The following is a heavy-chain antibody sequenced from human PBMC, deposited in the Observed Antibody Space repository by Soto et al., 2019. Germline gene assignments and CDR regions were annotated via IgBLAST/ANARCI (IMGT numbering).Heavy chain of an antibody. D-gene: IGHD3-3*01. V-gene: IGHV1-69*06. CDR3: ASSSGEYYDFWSGYGHDNWFDP. CDR2: IIPIFGTA. J-gene: IGHJ5*02. Sequence: SLEVSFKASGGTFISYAISWVRQAPGQGLEWMGGIIPIFGTANYAQKFQGRVTITADKSTSTAYMELSSLRSEDTAVYYCASSSGEYYDFWSGYGHDNWFDPWGQGTLVTVSS. CDR1: GGTFISYA.